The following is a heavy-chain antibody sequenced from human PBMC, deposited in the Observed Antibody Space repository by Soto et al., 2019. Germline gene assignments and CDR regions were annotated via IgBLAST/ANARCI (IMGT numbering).Heavy chain of an antibody. J-gene: IGHJ4*02. CDR1: GFTFSSYG. CDR3: AKEISSGYYYLDY. Sequence: AVGSLRLSCAASGFTFSSYGMHWVRQAPGKGLEWVAVISYDGSNKYYADSVKGRFTISRDNSKNTLYLQMNSLRAEDTAVYYCAKEISSGYYYLDYWGQGTLVTVSS. V-gene: IGHV3-30*18. CDR2: ISYDGSNK. D-gene: IGHD3-22*01.